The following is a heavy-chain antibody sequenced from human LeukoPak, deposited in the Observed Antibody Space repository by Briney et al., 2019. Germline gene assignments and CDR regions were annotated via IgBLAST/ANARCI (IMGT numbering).Heavy chain of an antibody. CDR3: ARDNSLVVIAVSQGDFDY. CDR2: IYYSGST. CDR1: GGSISSYY. V-gene: IGHV4-59*12. D-gene: IGHD2-21*01. J-gene: IGHJ4*02. Sequence: TSETLSLTCTVSGGSISSYYWSWIRQPPGKGLEWIGYIYYSGSTNYNPSLKSRVTISVDTSKNQFSLKLNSVTAADTVVYYCARDNSLVVIAVSQGDFDYWGQGTLVTVSS.